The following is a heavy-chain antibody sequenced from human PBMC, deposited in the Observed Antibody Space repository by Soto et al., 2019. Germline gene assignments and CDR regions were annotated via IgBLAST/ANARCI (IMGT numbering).Heavy chain of an antibody. CDR1: GGSISSYY. Sequence: ETLPLTCTVSGGSISSYYWSWVRQPPGKGLEWIGYIYYSGSTNYNPSLKSRVTISVDTSKNQFSLKLSSVTAADTAVYYCAIHPTGVTTLDFDYCGQGTLVTVSS. CDR3: AIHPTGVTTLDFDY. J-gene: IGHJ4*02. V-gene: IGHV4-59*08. CDR2: IYYSGST. D-gene: IGHD4-4*01.